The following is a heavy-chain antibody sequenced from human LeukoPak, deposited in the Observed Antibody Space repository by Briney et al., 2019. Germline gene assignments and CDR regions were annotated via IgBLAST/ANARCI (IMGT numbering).Heavy chain of an antibody. CDR3: ARDGFHGSGSYLDY. D-gene: IGHD3-10*01. CDR1: GFTFSSYA. CDR2: ISYDGSNK. J-gene: IGHJ4*02. Sequence: GRSLRLSCAASGFTFSSYAMHWVRQAPGKGLEWVAVISYDGSNKYYADSVKGRFTISRDNSKNTLYLQMNSLRAEDTAVYYCARDGFHGSGSYLDYWGQGTLVTVSS. V-gene: IGHV3-30-3*01.